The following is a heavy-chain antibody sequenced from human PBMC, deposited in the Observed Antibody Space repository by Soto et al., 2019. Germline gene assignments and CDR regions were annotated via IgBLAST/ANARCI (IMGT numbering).Heavy chain of an antibody. V-gene: IGHV3-33*01. CDR2: IWYDGSNK. J-gene: IGHJ5*02. CDR3: ARDLGGPGPRRPVAGTFWFDP. D-gene: IGHD6-19*01. Sequence: QVQLVESGGGVVQPGRSLRLSCAASGFTFSSYGMHWVRQAPGKGLEWVAVIWYDGSNKYYADSVKGRFTISRDNSKNTLYLQMNSLRAEDTAVYYCARDLGGPGPRRPVAGTFWFDPWGQGTLVTVSS. CDR1: GFTFSSYG.